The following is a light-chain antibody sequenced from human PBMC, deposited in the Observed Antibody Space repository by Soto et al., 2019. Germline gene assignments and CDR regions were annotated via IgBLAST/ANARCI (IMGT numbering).Light chain of an antibody. J-gene: IGKJ1*01. CDR2: ATS. Sequence: ENVLTQSPGTLSLSPGERATLSCRASQSVSRTYLAWYQQKPVQAPRLLIYATSSRATGIPDRFSGSGCGTDFTLTISRLEPEDFAVYYCQQYGRSGTFGQGTKVEIK. CDR3: QQYGRSGT. CDR1: QSVSRTY. V-gene: IGKV3-20*01.